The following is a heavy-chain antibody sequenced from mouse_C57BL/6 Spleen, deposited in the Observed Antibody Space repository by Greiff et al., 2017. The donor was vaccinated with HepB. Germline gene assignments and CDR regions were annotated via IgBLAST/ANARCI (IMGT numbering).Heavy chain of an antibody. D-gene: IGHD1-1*01. CDR1: GYTFTSYW. CDR2: INPSNGGT. Sequence: QVQLQQPGTELVKPGASVKLSCKASGYTFTSYWMHWVKQRPGQGLEWIGNINPSNGGTNYNEKFKSKATMTVDKSSSTAYMQLSSLTSEDSAVYYCARGDYGSRTGYAMDYWGQGTSVTVSS. J-gene: IGHJ4*01. V-gene: IGHV1-53*01. CDR3: ARGDYGSRTGYAMDY.